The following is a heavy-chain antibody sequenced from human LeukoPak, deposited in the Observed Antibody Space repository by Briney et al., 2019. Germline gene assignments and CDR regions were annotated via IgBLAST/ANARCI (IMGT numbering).Heavy chain of an antibody. CDR3: ARDPYSGSYIGYYFDY. CDR1: GFTFSSYG. Sequence: PGRSLRLSCAASGFTFSSYGMHWVRQAPGKGLEWVAVMWYDGSNKYYADSVKGRFTISRDNSKNTLYLQMNSLRAEDTAVYYCARDPYSGSYIGYYFDYWGQGTLVTVSS. CDR2: MWYDGSNK. V-gene: IGHV3-33*01. D-gene: IGHD1-26*01. J-gene: IGHJ4*02.